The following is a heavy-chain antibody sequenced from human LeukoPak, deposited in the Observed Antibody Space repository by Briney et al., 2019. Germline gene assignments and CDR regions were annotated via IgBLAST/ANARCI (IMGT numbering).Heavy chain of an antibody. D-gene: IGHD3-10*01. CDR3: ARLVAFVASTMVHSSRYIEY. CDR1: VGYPSAVLITT. V-gene: IGHV4-39*01. J-gene: IGHJ4*02. Sequence: SETLSPTSALSVGYPSAVLITTRLQPPGKGLEWMGNIYYTGTTYYNPSLKSRVSISVDTSKNPVDLKLGSLTAADRAVYYCARLVAFVASTMVHSSRYIEYWGQGTLVTVSS. CDR2: IYYTGTT.